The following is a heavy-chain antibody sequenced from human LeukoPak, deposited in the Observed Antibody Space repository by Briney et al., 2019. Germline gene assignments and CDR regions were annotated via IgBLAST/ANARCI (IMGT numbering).Heavy chain of an antibody. CDR3: ARLGSYGLPHFDY. Sequence: SVKVSCKASGGTFSSYAISWVRQAPGQGLEWMGRIIPILGIANYAQKFQGRVTMTRDTSISTAYMELSRLRSDDTAVYYCARLGSYGLPHFDYWGQGTLVTVSS. J-gene: IGHJ4*02. D-gene: IGHD5-18*01. CDR1: GGTFSSYA. CDR2: IIPILGIA. V-gene: IGHV1-69*04.